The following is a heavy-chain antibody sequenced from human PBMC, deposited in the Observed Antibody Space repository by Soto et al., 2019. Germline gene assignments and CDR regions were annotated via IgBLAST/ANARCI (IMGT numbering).Heavy chain of an antibody. V-gene: IGHV1-18*01. CDR1: GYSFTTYG. Sequence: QVQLEQSIDEGKKPGVSVKVGYKTSGYSFTTYGISCVRQATEQGLEWMGWISGYNGNTNYAQKLQGRVTMTTDTSTSTAYMELRSLRSDDTAVYYCAREGPAPYYYYGMDVWGQGSTVTVSS. CDR3: AREGPAPYYYYGMDV. J-gene: IGHJ6*02. CDR2: ISGYNGNT.